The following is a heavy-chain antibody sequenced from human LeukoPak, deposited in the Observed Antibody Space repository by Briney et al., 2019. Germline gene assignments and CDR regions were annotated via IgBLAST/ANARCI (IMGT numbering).Heavy chain of an antibody. CDR2: IFYDGSEK. D-gene: IGHD3-22*01. Sequence: GGSLRLSCAASGFTFSTYAMHWVRQAPGKGLEWVAPIFYDGSEKFYADSVKGRFTISKDNSKNTPYLQVNSLRAEDTAVYYCAREDGSSGYRPDYWGQGTLVAVSS. J-gene: IGHJ4*02. CDR1: GFTFSTYA. V-gene: IGHV3-30-3*01. CDR3: AREDGSSGYRPDY.